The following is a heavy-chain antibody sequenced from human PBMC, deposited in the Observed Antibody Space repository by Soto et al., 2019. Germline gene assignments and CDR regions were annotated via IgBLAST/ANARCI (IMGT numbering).Heavy chain of an antibody. CDR2: VSYDGSNK. Sequence: QVQLVESGGGVVQPGRSLRLSCAASGFTFTRNPMHWVRQAPGKGLEWVAVVSYDGSNKYYADSVKGRITISRDNSKNTLSLPVNSLRADDTAVYYCARDPNPAAAAYYHHSSMDLWGEGTTVTESS. J-gene: IGHJ6*04. V-gene: IGHV3-30-3*01. CDR3: ARDPNPAAAAYYHHSSMDL. D-gene: IGHD6-13*01. CDR1: GFTFTRNP.